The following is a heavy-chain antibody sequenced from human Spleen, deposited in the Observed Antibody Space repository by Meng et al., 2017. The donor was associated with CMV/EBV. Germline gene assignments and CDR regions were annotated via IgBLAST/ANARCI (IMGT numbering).Heavy chain of an antibody. V-gene: IGHV1-8*01. Sequence: SGDRFASYDITWVRQAPGQGLEWMGWMNPNNGVRDFAQKFKGRVTITRNISRNTAYMDLSSLRSEDTAVYYCARVANLGDGYAACDLWGQGTLVTVSS. CDR1: GDRFASYD. D-gene: IGHD5-24*01. J-gene: IGHJ5*02. CDR2: MNPNNGVR. CDR3: ARVANLGDGYAACDL.